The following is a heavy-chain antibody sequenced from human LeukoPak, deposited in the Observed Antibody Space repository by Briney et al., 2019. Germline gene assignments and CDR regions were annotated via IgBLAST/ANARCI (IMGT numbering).Heavy chain of an antibody. CDR1: GFTFSSYA. CDR3: ARTREQWQVLDY. J-gene: IGHJ4*02. D-gene: IGHD6-19*01. Sequence: GGSLRLSCAASGFTFSSYAMHWVRQAPGKGLEWVAVISYDGSNKYYADSVKGRFTISRDNSKNMVYLQMNSLRVEDTAVYYCARTREQWQVLDYWGQGTLVTVSS. CDR2: ISYDGSNK. V-gene: IGHV3-30-3*01.